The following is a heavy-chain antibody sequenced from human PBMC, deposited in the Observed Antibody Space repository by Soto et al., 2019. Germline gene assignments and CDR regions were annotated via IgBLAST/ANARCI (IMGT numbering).Heavy chain of an antibody. CDR3: ATLPSLIAVAAFDY. J-gene: IGHJ4*02. CDR1: GFTFSDYY. Sequence: QVQLVESGGGLVKPGGSLRLSCAASGFTFSDYYMSWIRQAPGKGLEWVSYISSSGSTIYYADSVKGRFTISRDNSKNTLYLQMNSLRAEDTAVYYCATLPSLIAVAAFDYWGQGTLVTVSS. D-gene: IGHD6-19*01. V-gene: IGHV3-11*01. CDR2: ISSSGSTI.